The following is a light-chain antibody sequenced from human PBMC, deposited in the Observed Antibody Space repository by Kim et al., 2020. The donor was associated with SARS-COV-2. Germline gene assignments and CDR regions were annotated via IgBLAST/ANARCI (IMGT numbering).Light chain of an antibody. V-gene: IGLV1-51*01. CDR2: DNN. CDR3: GTWDSSLSAGV. CDR1: SFNIGYNY. J-gene: IGLJ2*01. Sequence: GQKVTISCSGSSFNIGYNYVSWYQQVPGTAPKLLIYDNNKRPSGIPDRFSGSKSGTSATLGITGLQTGDEADYYCGTWDSSLSAGVFGGGTKVTVL.